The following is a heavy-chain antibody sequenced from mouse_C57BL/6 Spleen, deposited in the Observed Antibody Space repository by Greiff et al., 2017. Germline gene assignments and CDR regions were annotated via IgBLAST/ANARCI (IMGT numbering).Heavy chain of an antibody. V-gene: IGHV3-8*01. Sequence: EVKLQESGPGLAKPSQTLSLTCSVTGYSITSDYWNWIRKFPGNKLEYMGYISYSGRTYYNPSLKSRTSITRDNSKNQYYLQLNSVTTDDTATYYRARWVLNYFDYWGQGTTLTVSS. CDR3: ARWVLNYFDY. CDR2: ISYSGRT. D-gene: IGHD1-1*01. CDR1: GYSITSDY. J-gene: IGHJ2*01.